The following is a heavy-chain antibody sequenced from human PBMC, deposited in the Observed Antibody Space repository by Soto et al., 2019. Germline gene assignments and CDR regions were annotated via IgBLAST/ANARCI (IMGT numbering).Heavy chain of an antibody. CDR3: AHAGDYDLLSFDH. Sequence: QITLRESGPALVRPAQTLTLTCTFSGFSLTSHHMGVAWIRQPPGKAMEWLALIYWDDDERFNPSLKDRLAISKDTSKNQVVLTMTNMGPLDTATYFCAHAGDYDLLSFDHWGLGTLVTVSS. CDR1: GFSLTSHHMG. CDR2: IYWDDDE. D-gene: IGHD4-17*01. V-gene: IGHV2-5*02. J-gene: IGHJ4*02.